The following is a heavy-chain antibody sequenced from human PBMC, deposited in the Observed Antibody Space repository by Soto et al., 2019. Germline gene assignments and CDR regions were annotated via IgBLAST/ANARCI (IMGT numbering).Heavy chain of an antibody. V-gene: IGHV3-33*01. J-gene: IGHJ6*02. CDR1: GFTFSSYG. D-gene: IGHD6-6*01. CDR3: AREGIAARPDYYYGMDV. Sequence: GGSLRLSCAASGFTFSSYGMHWVRQAPGKGLEWVAVIWYDGSNKYYADSVKGRFTISRDNSKNTLYLQMNSLRAEDTAVYYCAREGIAARPDYYYGMDVWGQGTTVTVSS. CDR2: IWYDGSNK.